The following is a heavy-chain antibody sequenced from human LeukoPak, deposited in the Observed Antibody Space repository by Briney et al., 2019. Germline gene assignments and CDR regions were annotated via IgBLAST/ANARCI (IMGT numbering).Heavy chain of an antibody. V-gene: IGHV1-2*02. CDR2: INPNSGGT. CDR1: GYTFTGYY. D-gene: IGHD3-10*01. J-gene: IGHJ4*02. CDR3: ARVMVRGVINFGY. Sequence: ASVKVSCKASGYTFTGYYMHWVRQAPGQGLEWMGWINPNSGGTNYAQKFQGRVTMTRDTSISTAYMELSRLRSDDTAVYYRARVMVRGVINFGYWGQGTLVTVSS.